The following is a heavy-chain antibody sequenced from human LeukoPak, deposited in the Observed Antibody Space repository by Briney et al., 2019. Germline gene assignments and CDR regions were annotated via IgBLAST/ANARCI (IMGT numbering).Heavy chain of an antibody. V-gene: IGHV3-15*01. CDR2: IKSKTDGGTA. J-gene: IGHJ4*02. Sequence: GGSLRLSCAASGFTFSNNWMNWVRQAPGKGLEWVGRIKSKTDGGTADYAAPVKGRFPISRDDSRNTLYLQMNSLNTEDTAVYYCNTHKSGTVYWGQGTLVTVSS. D-gene: IGHD1/OR15-1a*01. CDR3: NTHKSGTVY. CDR1: GFTFSNNW.